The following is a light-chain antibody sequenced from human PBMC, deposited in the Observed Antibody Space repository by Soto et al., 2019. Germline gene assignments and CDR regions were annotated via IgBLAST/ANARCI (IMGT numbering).Light chain of an antibody. CDR2: DVS. V-gene: IGLV2-14*01. CDR1: SSDVGAYNY. J-gene: IGLJ1*01. Sequence: QSVLTQPASVSGSPGQSITISCTGTSSDVGAYNYVSWYQQHPGKAPKLMIYDVSYRPSGVSNRFSGSKSGNTASLTNYGLQSEDEADYYCSSYISSSTLVFGTGTKVTVL. CDR3: SSYISSSTLV.